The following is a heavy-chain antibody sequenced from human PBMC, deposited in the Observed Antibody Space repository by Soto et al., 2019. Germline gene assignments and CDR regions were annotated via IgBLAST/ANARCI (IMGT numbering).Heavy chain of an antibody. CDR1: GYTLTELS. CDR3: ARDFGFVDDILTGYYYSDY. CDR2: FDPEDGET. J-gene: IGHJ4*02. V-gene: IGHV1-24*01. D-gene: IGHD3-9*01. Sequence: ASVKVSCKVSGYTLTELSMHWVRQAPGKGLEWMGGFDPEDGETIYAQKFQGRVTMTTDTFTSTAYMELRSLRSDDTAVYYCARDFGFVDDILTGYYYSDYWGQGTLVTVSS.